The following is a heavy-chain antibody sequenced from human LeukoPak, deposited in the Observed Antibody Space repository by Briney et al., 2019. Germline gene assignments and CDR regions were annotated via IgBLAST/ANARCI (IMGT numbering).Heavy chain of an antibody. CDR3: ARDRGGSYYLDY. CDR2: ISGRSNYI. CDR1: GFTFSTFS. V-gene: IGHV3-21*01. J-gene: IGHJ4*02. Sequence: GGSLRLSCAASGFTFSTFSMNWVRQAPGKGLEWVSSISGRSNYIFYADSVKGRFTISRGNAENSLYLLLNSLRAEDTAVYYCARDRGGSYYLDYWSQGTLVTVSS. D-gene: IGHD1-26*01.